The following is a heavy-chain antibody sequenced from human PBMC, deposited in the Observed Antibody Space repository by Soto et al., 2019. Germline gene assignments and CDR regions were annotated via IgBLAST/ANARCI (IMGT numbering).Heavy chain of an antibody. D-gene: IGHD4-17*01. CDR2: ISGSGGST. CDR1: GFTFSSYA. V-gene: IGHV3-23*01. CDR3: AKIGGTVTTFEDPEYYFDY. J-gene: IGHJ4*02. Sequence: GGSLRLSGAASGFTFSSYAMSWVRQAPGKGLEWVSAISGSGGSTDYADSVKGLFTISRDNSKNTLYLQMNSLRAEDTAVYYCAKIGGTVTTFEDPEYYFDYWGQGTLVTVSS.